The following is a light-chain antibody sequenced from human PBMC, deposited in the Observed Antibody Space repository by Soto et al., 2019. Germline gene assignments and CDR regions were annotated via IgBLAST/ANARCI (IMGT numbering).Light chain of an antibody. V-gene: IGLV1-51*01. Sequence: QSVLTQPPSVSAAPGQKVTISCSGSSSNIGNNYVSWYQQLPGTAPKLLIYDNNKRPSGIPDRFSGSKSGTSATLGITGLRTGDEADYYCGTWDSSLSAGFYVFGTGTKSPS. J-gene: IGLJ1*01. CDR1: SSNIGNNY. CDR2: DNN. CDR3: GTWDSSLSAGFYV.